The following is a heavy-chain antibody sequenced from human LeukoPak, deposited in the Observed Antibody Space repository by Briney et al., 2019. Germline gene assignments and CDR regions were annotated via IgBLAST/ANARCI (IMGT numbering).Heavy chain of an antibody. D-gene: IGHD2-15*01. V-gene: IGHV1-2*02. J-gene: IGHJ3*02. Sequence: GASVKVSCKASGYTFTGYYVHWVRQAPGQGLEWMGWINPNSGGTNYAQKFQGRVTMTRDTSISTAYMELSRLRSDDTAVYYCASSFCSGGSCYFYDFDIWGQGTMVTVSS. CDR1: GYTFTGYY. CDR2: INPNSGGT. CDR3: ASSFCSGGSCYFYDFDI.